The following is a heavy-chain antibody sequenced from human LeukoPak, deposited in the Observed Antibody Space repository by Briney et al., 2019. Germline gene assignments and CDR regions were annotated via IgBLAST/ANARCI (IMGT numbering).Heavy chain of an antibody. CDR2: INSDGSST. Sequence: PGGSLRLSCAASGFTFSSYWMHWVRQAPGKGLVRVSRINSDGSSTTYADSVKGRFTISRDIAKNTLYLQMKSLRAEDTAVYYCARVRSGSSAGNYGMDVWGQGTTVTVSS. V-gene: IGHV3-74*01. J-gene: IGHJ6*02. CDR1: GFTFSSYW. D-gene: IGHD1-26*01. CDR3: ARVRSGSSAGNYGMDV.